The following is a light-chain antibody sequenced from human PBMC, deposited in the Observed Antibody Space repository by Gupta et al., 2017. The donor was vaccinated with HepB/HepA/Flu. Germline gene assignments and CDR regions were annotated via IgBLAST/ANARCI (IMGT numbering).Light chain of an antibody. J-gene: IGKJ1*01. Sequence: ELVMTQSPATLSVSPGRRATLSCRASQNIGSNLAWYQQRPGHSPSLLIFHASLRAAGTPSRFSGSGSGTEFTLTISSPQSEDSAVYYCQHYTDWPPWTFGQGTKVEIK. V-gene: IGKV3-15*01. CDR3: QHYTDWPPWT. CDR1: QNIGSN. CDR2: HAS.